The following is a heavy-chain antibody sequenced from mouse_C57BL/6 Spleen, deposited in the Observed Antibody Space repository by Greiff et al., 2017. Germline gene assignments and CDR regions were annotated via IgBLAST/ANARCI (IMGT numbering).Heavy chain of an antibody. CDR2: IYPGDGDT. V-gene: IGHV1-80*01. D-gene: IGHD2-5*01. CDR1: GYAFSSYW. CDR3: ARGEDYSNYGYYAMDY. Sequence: VQLQESGAQLVKPGASVKISCKASGYAFSSYWMNWVKQRPGKGLEWIGQIYPGDGDTNYNGKFKGKATLTADKSSSTAYMQLSSLTSEDSAVYVCARGEDYSNYGYYAMDYWGQGTSVTVSS. J-gene: IGHJ4*01.